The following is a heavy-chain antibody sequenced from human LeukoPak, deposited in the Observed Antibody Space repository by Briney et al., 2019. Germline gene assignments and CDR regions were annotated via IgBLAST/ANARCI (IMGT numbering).Heavy chain of an antibody. Sequence: PGGSLRLSCAASGFTFRNYWMSWIRQAPGKGLEWVSYISSSGSTIYYADSVKGRFTISRDNAKNSLYLQMNSLRAEDTAVYYCARDGLPVWWELLSGWFDPWGQGTLVTVSS. CDR1: GFTFRNYW. V-gene: IGHV3-11*01. CDR3: ARDGLPVWWELLSGWFDP. CDR2: ISSSGSTI. J-gene: IGHJ5*02. D-gene: IGHD1-26*01.